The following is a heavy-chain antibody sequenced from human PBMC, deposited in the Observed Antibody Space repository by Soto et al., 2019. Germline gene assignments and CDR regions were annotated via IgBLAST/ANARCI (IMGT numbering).Heavy chain of an antibody. D-gene: IGHD1-1*01. J-gene: IGHJ4*02. V-gene: IGHV3-30*18. CDR2: ISYDGNVA. CDR1: GFTFSSYG. Sequence: ESGGGVVQPGRSLRLSCAASGFTFSSYGMHWVRQAPGKGLEWVTVISYDGNVAYYADSVKGRFTISRDNSKNTLYLQMNCMITEDTAMYYCAKQGPITNWYFDYWRQGTLVTVSS. CDR3: AKQGPITNWYFDY.